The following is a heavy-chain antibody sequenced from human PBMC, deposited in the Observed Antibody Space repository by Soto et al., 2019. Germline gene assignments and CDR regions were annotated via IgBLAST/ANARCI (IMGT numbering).Heavy chain of an antibody. V-gene: IGHV3-33*01. CDR2: IWYDGSNK. D-gene: IGHD3-3*01. Sequence: QVQLVESGGGVVQPGRSLRLSCAASGFTFSSYGMHWVRQAPGKGLEWVAVIWYDGSNKYYADSVKGRFTISRDNSKNTLYLQMNSLRAEDTAVYYCARDLSLLGSDYDFWSGYPRHYYYYGMDVWGQGTTVTVSS. CDR3: ARDLSLLGSDYDFWSGYPRHYYYYGMDV. CDR1: GFTFSSYG. J-gene: IGHJ6*02.